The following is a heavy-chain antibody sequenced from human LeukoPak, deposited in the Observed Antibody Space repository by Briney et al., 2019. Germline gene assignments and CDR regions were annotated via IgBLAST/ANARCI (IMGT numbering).Heavy chain of an antibody. V-gene: IGHV4-38-2*01. CDR2: LYHSGSA. D-gene: IGHD2-15*01. J-gene: IGHJ3*02. Sequence: SETLSLTCDVSEYSIRSGYYWGWIRQPPGKGLEWIGSLYHSGSAYYSPSLKSRVTISLDTSNNELSLRLSSVTAADTAIYYCARQNIVVVVAATPGAFDIWGQGTLVTVSS. CDR1: EYSIRSGYY. CDR3: ARQNIVVVVAATPGAFDI.